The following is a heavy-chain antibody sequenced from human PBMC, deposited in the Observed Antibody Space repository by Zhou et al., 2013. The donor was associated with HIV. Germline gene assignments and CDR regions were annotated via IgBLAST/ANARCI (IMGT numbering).Heavy chain of an antibody. Sequence: QVQLVQSGAEVKKPGSSVKVSCKASGGTFSSYAISWVRQAPGQGLEWMGRIIPILGIANYAQKFQGRVTITADKSTSTAYMELSSLRSEDTAVYYCARGRATGRYYYYMDVWGKGTTVTVSS. V-gene: IGHV1-69*04. J-gene: IGHJ6*03. CDR3: ARGRATGRYYYYMDV. CDR1: GGTFSSYA. CDR2: IIPILGIA.